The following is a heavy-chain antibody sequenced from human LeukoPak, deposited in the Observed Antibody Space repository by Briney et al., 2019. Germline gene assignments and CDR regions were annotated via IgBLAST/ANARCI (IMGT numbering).Heavy chain of an antibody. J-gene: IGHJ6*03. CDR2: ISAYNGNT. Sequence: GASVKVSCKASGYTFTSYGISWVRQAPGQGLEWMGWISAYNGNTNYAQKLQGRVTMTTDTSTSTAYMELRSLRSDDTAVYYCARTYYYDSSGYFLGYYMDVWGKGTTVTISS. CDR3: ARTYYYDSSGYFLGYYMDV. CDR1: GYTFTSYG. V-gene: IGHV1-18*01. D-gene: IGHD3-22*01.